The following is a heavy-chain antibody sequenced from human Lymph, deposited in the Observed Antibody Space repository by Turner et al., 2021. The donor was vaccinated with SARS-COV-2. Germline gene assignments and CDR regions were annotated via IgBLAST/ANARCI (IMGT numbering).Heavy chain of an antibody. Sequence: QVQLVQSGAEVKKPGASVKFSRMASGYTFTRYDINWVRQATGQGLEWMRWMDPNSGNAGYAQKFQGRVTMTRNTSISTAYMELSSLRSEDTAVYYCAKAAQLTVWFDPWGQGTLVTVSS. J-gene: IGHJ5*02. CDR3: AKAAQLTVWFDP. CDR1: GYTFTRYD. CDR2: MDPNSGNA. V-gene: IGHV1-8*01. D-gene: IGHD6-25*01.